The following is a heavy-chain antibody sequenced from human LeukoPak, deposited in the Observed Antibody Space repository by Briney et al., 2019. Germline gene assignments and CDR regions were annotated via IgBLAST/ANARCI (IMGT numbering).Heavy chain of an antibody. D-gene: IGHD2/OR15-2a*01. J-gene: IGHJ4*02. V-gene: IGHV3-7*05. CDR3: TAFYTRLTVY. CDR1: GITFNTYW. CDR2: INQDGGEK. Sequence: GGSLRLSCAASGITFNTYWISWVRQAPGKGLEWLATINQDGGEKYYVDSVKGRFTISRDNAKNSLFLQMNSLRAEDTAVYYCTAFYTRLTVYWGQGTLVTVSS.